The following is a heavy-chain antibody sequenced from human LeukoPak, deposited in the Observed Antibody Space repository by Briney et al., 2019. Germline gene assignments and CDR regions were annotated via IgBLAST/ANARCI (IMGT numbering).Heavy chain of an antibody. CDR1: GFTFSSYG. D-gene: IGHD3-3*02. V-gene: IGHV3-33*01. Sequence: GRSLRLSCAASGFTFSSYGMHWVRQAPGKGLEWVAVIWYDGSNEYYADSVKGRFTMSRDNAKNTLYLQMNSLRAEDTAVYYCTRGSAIASSDWGQGTLVTVSS. J-gene: IGHJ1*01. CDR3: TRGSAIASSD. CDR2: IWYDGSNE.